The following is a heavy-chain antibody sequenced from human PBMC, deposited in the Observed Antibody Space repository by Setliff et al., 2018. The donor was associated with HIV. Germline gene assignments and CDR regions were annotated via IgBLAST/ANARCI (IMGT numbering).Heavy chain of an antibody. Sequence: AASVKVSCKASGYTFVDDGITWVRQAPGQGLEWMGWIGAYNGDTKYAQKFQDRVTMTIDTSASTAYMELRGLTSDDTAMYYCSRDRSATWTPTTYWGQGTLVTVSS. CDR2: IGAYNGDT. CDR1: GYTFVDDG. V-gene: IGHV1-18*01. D-gene: IGHD6-25*01. J-gene: IGHJ4*02. CDR3: SRDRSATWTPTTY.